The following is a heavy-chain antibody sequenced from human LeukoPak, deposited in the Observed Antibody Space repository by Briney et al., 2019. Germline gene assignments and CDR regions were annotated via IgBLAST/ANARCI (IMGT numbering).Heavy chain of an antibody. CDR3: ARELNADDAFDI. Sequence: KAGGSLRLSCAASGFTFSDYYMSWIRQAPGKGLEWVSYISSSGSTIYYADSVKGRFTISMDNAKNSLYLQMNSLRAEDTAVYYCARELNADDAFDIWGQGTMVTVSS. CDR1: GFTFSDYY. D-gene: IGHD2-8*01. V-gene: IGHV3-11*01. CDR2: ISSSGSTI. J-gene: IGHJ3*02.